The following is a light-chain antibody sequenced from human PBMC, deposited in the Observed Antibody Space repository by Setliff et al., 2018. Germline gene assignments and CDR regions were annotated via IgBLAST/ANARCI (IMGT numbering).Light chain of an antibody. CDR1: SSDVGGYNY. Sequence: QSVLTQPRSVSGSPGQSVTISCTGTSSDVGGYNYVSWYQQHPGKVPKLMIYDVSNRPSGVSDRFSGSKSGNTASLTISGLQAEDEADYYCCSYTGTSTPYVFGTGTRVTVL. CDR2: DVS. V-gene: IGLV2-11*01. J-gene: IGLJ1*01. CDR3: CSYTGTSTPYV.